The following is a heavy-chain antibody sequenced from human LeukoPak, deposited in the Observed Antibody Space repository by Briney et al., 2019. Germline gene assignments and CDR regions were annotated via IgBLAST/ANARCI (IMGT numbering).Heavy chain of an antibody. Sequence: GGSLRLSCAASGFTFSSYWMSWVRQAPGKGLEWVANIKQDGSEKYYVDPVKGRFTISRDNAKNSLYLQMNSLRAEDTAVYYCAREENSSGWYRFDYWGQGALVTVSS. J-gene: IGHJ4*02. CDR2: IKQDGSEK. V-gene: IGHV3-7*01. CDR3: AREENSSGWYRFDY. CDR1: GFTFSSYW. D-gene: IGHD6-19*01.